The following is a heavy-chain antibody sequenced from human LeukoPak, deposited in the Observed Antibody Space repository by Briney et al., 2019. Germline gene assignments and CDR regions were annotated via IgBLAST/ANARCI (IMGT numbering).Heavy chain of an antibody. J-gene: IGHJ5*02. V-gene: IGHV4-30-4*01. Sequence: SETLSLTCTVSGGSISSGDYYWSWIRQPPGKGLEWIGYIYYSGSTYYNPSLKSRVTISVDTSKNQFSLQLNSVTPEDTAVYYCARDQGESGYDSAGETYNWFDPWGQGTLVTVSS. CDR2: IYYSGST. CDR3: ARDQGESGYDSAGETYNWFDP. CDR1: GGSISSGDYY. D-gene: IGHD5-12*01.